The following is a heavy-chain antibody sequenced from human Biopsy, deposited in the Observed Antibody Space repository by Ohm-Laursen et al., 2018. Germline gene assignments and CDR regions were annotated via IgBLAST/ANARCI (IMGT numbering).Heavy chain of an antibody. CDR2: INHSGRT. D-gene: IGHD3-22*01. V-gene: IGHV4-34*01. CDR3: VRGVDYYDPYHYYALDV. Sequence: SETLSLTCAVYGESFNGYYWSWIRQPPGKGLEWIGEINHSGRTTYNPSLKSRVTISVDTSKNQFSLKVRSVTAADTAVYYCVRGVDYYDPYHYYALDVWGQGTTVTVSS. J-gene: IGHJ6*02. CDR1: GESFNGYY.